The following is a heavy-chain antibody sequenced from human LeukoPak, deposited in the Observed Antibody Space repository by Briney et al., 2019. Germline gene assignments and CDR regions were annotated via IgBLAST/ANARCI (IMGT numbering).Heavy chain of an antibody. Sequence: SVKVSCKASGGTFSSYAISWVRQAPGQGLEWMGGIIPIFGTANYAQKFQGRVTITADESTSTAYMELSSLRSEDTAAYYCASGYSPFFVDYWGQGTLVTVSS. CDR3: ASGYSPFFVDY. CDR1: GGTFSSYA. CDR2: IIPIFGTA. V-gene: IGHV1-69*01. J-gene: IGHJ4*02. D-gene: IGHD3-22*01.